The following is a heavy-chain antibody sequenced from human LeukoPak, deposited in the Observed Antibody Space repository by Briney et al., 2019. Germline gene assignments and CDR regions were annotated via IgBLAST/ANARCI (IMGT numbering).Heavy chain of an antibody. V-gene: IGHV3-30*18. CDR1: GFTFSSYG. J-gene: IGHJ4*02. CDR2: ISYDGSNK. Sequence: GGSLRLSCAASGFTFSSYGMHWVRQAPGKGLEWVAVISYDGSNKYYADSVKGRFTISRDNSKNTLYLQMNSLRAEDTAVYYCAKDGIQLWSYNDYWGQGTLVTVSS. D-gene: IGHD5-18*01. CDR3: AKDGIQLWSYNDY.